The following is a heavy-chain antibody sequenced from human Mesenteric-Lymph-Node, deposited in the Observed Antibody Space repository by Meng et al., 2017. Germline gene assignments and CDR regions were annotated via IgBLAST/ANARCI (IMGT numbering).Heavy chain of an antibody. V-gene: IGHV3-74*01. J-gene: IGHJ4*02. D-gene: IGHD2-15*01. Sequence: GESLKISCAASGFTFSSYWMHWVRQAPGKGLVWVSRINSDGSSTSYADSVKGRFTISRDNSKNTLYLQMNSLRAEDTAVYYCEGYCSGGSCSRVDYWGQGTLVTVSS. CDR2: INSDGSST. CDR1: GFTFSSYW. CDR3: EGYCSGGSCSRVDY.